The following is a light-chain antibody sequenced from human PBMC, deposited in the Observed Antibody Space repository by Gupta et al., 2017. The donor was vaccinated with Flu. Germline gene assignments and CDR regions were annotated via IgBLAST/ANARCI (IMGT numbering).Light chain of an antibody. CDR3: VLYMGSGIWV. Sequence: QTVVTQEPSFSVSPGGTVTLTCGLSSGSVSTSYYPSWYPQTPGQAPRTLIYSTNTRSSGVPDRVSGSILGNKAALAITGAQADDESDYYCVLYMGSGIWVFGGGTKLTVL. CDR1: SGSVSTSYY. V-gene: IGLV8-61*01. J-gene: IGLJ3*02. CDR2: STN.